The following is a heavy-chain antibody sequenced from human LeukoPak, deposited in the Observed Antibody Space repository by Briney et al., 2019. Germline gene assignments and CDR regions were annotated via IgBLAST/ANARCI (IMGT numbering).Heavy chain of an antibody. V-gene: IGHV1-8*02. CDR3: ASGKGSGYYKSHQDY. Sequence: ASVKVSCKASGGTFSSYAISRVRQAPGQGLEWMGWMNPNSGNTGYAQKFQGRVTMTRKTSISTAYMELSSLRSEDTAVYYCASGKGSGYYKSHQDYWGQGTLVTVSS. J-gene: IGHJ4*02. CDR2: MNPNSGNT. CDR1: GGTFSSYA. D-gene: IGHD5-12*01.